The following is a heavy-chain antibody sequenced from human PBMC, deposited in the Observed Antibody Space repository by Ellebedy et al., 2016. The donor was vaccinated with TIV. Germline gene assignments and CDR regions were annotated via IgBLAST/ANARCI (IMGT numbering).Heavy chain of an antibody. CDR1: GYTFTGYY. CDR3: ARGLPYYDFWSGRDYGMDV. CDR2: INPNSSGI. J-gene: IGHJ6*02. Sequence: AASVKVSCKASGYTFTGYYMHWVRQAPGQGLEWMGWINPNSSGINYAQKFQGWVTMTRDTSISTAYMDLSRLRSDDTAVYYCARGLPYYDFWSGRDYGMDVWGQGTTVTVSS. V-gene: IGHV1-2*04. D-gene: IGHD3-3*01.